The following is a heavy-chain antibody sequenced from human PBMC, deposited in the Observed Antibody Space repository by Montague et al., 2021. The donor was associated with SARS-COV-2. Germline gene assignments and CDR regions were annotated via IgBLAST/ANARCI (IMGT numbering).Heavy chain of an antibody. CDR3: ARDRGRYFDSGSYNWLDS. CDR1: GVSISPYY. J-gene: IGHJ5*01. CDR2: IYYTGNT. D-gene: IGHD3-10*01. V-gene: IGHV4-59*01. Sequence: SETLSLTCTVSGVSISPYYWTWIRQPPGKGLEWIGYIYYTGNTKYKPSLKSRVTISVDTSKNQFSLNLKSVTAADTAVYHCARDRGRYFDSGSYNWLDSWGQGTLVTVSS.